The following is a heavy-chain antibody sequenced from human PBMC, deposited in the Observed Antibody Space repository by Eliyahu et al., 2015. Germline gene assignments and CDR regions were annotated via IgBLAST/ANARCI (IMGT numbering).Heavy chain of an antibody. CDR1: GFXXXAFX. J-gene: IGHJ6*02. Sequence: QVQLVESGGGAVLPEGYQRXSXTASGFXXXAFXMHWVRXAPGKGLEWVATIWHDGSKTFYADSVKGRFSISRDNSKRTIYLQLYSPKIEDTAVYYCARDTTEIGYYFGLDVWGQGTAVSVS. V-gene: IGHV3-33*01. D-gene: IGHD1-14*01. CDR3: ARDTTEIGYYFGLDV. CDR2: IWHDGSKT.